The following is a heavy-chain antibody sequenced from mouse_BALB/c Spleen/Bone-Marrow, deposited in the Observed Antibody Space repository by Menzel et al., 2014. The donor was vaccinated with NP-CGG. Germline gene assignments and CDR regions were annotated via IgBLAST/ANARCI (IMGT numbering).Heavy chain of an antibody. CDR3: ARVCYGNLDY. CDR2: IHPGDGDT. D-gene: IGHD2-1*01. Sequence: QVQLQQSGAELVRPGSSVKISCKASGYTFTNFWMNWVKQRPGQGLEWIGQIHPGDGDTNNNGKFKGKATLTTDKSSSTAYMQLSSLSSEDSAVYFCARVCYGNLDYWGQGTTLTVSS. V-gene: IGHV1-80*01. CDR1: GYTFTNFW. J-gene: IGHJ2*01.